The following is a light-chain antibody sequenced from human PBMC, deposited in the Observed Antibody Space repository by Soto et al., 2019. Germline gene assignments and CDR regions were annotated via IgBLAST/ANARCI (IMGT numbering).Light chain of an antibody. Sequence: EIVLTQSPGTLSLSPGERATLSCRASQSVTSSYLAWYQQKPGQAPRLLIYGASSRATGIPDRFSGSGSGTDFTLTISRLEPEDFAVYYCQQYSDSVLTFGGGTKVEIK. CDR2: GAS. CDR1: QSVTSSY. J-gene: IGKJ4*01. CDR3: QQYSDSVLT. V-gene: IGKV3-20*01.